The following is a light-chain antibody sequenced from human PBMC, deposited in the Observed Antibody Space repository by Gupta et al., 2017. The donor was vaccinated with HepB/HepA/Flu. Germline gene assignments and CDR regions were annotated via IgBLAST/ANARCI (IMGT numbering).Light chain of an antibody. CDR2: DVS. CDR3: SSYTSSSTLEV. J-gene: IGLJ3*02. Sequence: QSALPQPASVSGSPGQSITISCTGTSSDVGGYNYVSWYQQHPGKAPKLMIYDVSNRPSGVSNRFSGSKYGTTASLTIPGLQAEDEADYYCSSYTSSSTLEVFGGGAKLTVL. CDR1: SSDVGGYNY. V-gene: IGLV2-14*03.